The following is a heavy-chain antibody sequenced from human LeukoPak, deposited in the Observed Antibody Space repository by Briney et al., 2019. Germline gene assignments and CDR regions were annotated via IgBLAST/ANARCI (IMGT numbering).Heavy chain of an antibody. V-gene: IGHV3-23*01. CDR2: ISGGGGST. Sequence: GGSLRLSCAASGFTFDSYAMSWVRQAPGKGLEWVSAISGGGGSTYYADSVKGRFTISRDNSKNTLFLQMNSLGAEDTAVYYCAKGHRYCTSGNCNSAVDYWGQGTLVTVSS. D-gene: IGHD2-15*01. CDR3: AKGHRYCTSGNCNSAVDY. CDR1: GFTFDSYA. J-gene: IGHJ4*02.